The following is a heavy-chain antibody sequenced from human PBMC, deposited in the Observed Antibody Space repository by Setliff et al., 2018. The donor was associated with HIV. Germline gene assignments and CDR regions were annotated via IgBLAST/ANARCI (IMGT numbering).Heavy chain of an antibody. V-gene: IGHV4-59*11. CDR1: GGSISSHF. J-gene: IGHJ5*02. CDR3: ASGGTSSNWFGP. Sequence: PSETLSLTCTVSGGSISSHFWSWIRQPPGKGLEWIGTVSYSGSTNYNPSLKSRVTISLDTSKNQFSLKLTSVTAADTAVYYCASGGTSSNWFGPWGQGTLVTVSS. D-gene: IGHD2-2*01. CDR2: VSYSGST.